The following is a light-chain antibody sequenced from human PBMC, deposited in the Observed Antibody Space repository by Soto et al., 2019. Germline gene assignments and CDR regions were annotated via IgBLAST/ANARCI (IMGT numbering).Light chain of an antibody. CDR3: QQYDNLPIT. Sequence: DIQMTQSPSSLSASVGDRVTITCQASQDISNYLNWYQQKPGKAPKLPIYDASNLETGVPSRFSGSGSGTDFTFTISNLQPEDIATYYCQQYDNLPITFGQGTRLEIK. CDR1: QDISNY. CDR2: DAS. V-gene: IGKV1-33*01. J-gene: IGKJ5*01.